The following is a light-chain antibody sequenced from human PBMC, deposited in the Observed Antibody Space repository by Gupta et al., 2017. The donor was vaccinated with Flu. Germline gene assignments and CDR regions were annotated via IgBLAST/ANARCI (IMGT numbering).Light chain of an antibody. CDR1: PSINTW. CDR2: KAS. J-gene: IGKJ2*01. Sequence: PSILSASVGDKVTITCRASPSINTWLAWYQQKSGKAPTVLIYKASTLKSGVPSRFSGSGSGTEFTLTISGLQPDDFATYYCQQYHSYPITFGQGTKVEI. CDR3: QQYHSYPIT. V-gene: IGKV1-5*03.